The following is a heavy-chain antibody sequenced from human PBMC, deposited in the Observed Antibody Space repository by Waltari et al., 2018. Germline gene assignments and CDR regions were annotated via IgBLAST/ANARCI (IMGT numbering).Heavy chain of an antibody. CDR2: IHAGNGNT. J-gene: IGHJ4*02. CDR3: ARFWRRGY. Sequence: QVQLVQSGAEVKKPGASVKVSCKPSGYTFTIYAVHLVRQAPGQRLEWMGWIHAGNGNTKSSQKLQGRVTITRDTSPSTAYMELSSLRSEDTVVYYCARFWRRGYWGQGTLVTVSS. V-gene: IGHV1-3*01. CDR1: GYTFTIYA.